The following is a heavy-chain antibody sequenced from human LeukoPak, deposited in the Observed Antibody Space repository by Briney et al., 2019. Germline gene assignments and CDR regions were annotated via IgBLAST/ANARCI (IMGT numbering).Heavy chain of an antibody. CDR2: ISWNGGRT. CDR1: GFRFDDHG. J-gene: IGHJ4*02. CDR3: AAGDRNGWYFYY. D-gene: IGHD6-19*01. Sequence: PGGSLRLSCAASGFRFDDHGMSWVRPAPGKGLEWVSGISWNGGRTGYADSVKGRFTISRDNAKNSLYLQMNSLRAEDTALYYCAAGDRNGWYFYYWGQGILVTVSS. V-gene: IGHV3-20*04.